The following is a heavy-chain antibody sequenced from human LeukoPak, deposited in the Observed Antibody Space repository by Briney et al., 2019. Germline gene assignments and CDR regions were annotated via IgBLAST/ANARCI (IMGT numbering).Heavy chain of an antibody. J-gene: IGHJ5*02. CDR2: IYYSGYT. Sequence: SETLSLTCTVSGGSISSYYWSWIRQPPGKGLKWIGNIYYSGYTTYSPSLRSRVTISVDTSKNQFSLKLSSVTAADTAVYYCARGFLLRYFDWLLTGNWFDPWGQGTLVTVSS. CDR3: ARGFLLRYFDWLLTGNWFDP. V-gene: IGHV4-59*01. CDR1: GGSISSYY. D-gene: IGHD3-9*01.